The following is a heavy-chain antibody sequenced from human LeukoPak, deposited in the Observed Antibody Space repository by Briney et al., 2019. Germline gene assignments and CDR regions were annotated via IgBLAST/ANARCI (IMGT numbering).Heavy chain of an antibody. Sequence: SVKVSCKASGGTFSSYAISWVRQAPGHGLEWMGGIIPIFGTANYAQKFQGRVTITADESTSTAYMELSSLRSEDTAVYYCARVGSYTPCAFDIWGQGTMVTVSS. CDR2: IIPIFGTA. CDR1: GGTFSSYA. CDR3: ARVGSYTPCAFDI. V-gene: IGHV1-69*01. J-gene: IGHJ3*02. D-gene: IGHD6-6*01.